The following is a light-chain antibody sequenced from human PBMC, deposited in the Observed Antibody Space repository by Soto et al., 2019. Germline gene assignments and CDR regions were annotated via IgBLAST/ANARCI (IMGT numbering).Light chain of an antibody. V-gene: IGKV3-20*01. J-gene: IGKJ4*01. Sequence: VLTQSPGTLSLSPGERATLSCRASQSISSGFLAWYQQKPGQAPRLLIYGASSRATGIPDRFSGSGSGTDFTLTISRLEPEDSAVYYCQLLTFGGGTKVEIK. CDR1: QSISSGF. CDR3: QLLT. CDR2: GAS.